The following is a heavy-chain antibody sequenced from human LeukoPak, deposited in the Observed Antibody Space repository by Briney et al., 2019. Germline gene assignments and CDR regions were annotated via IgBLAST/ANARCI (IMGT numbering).Heavy chain of an antibody. CDR3: ARSSDYDSGDYYPFQH. CDR1: GFTFSSYW. CDR2: IKQDGSEK. D-gene: IGHD3-22*01. V-gene: IGHV3-7*01. Sequence: GGSLRLSCAASGFTFSSYWMSWVRQAPGKELEWVANIKQDGSEKYYVDSVKGRFTISRDNANNSLYLQMNSLRAEDTAVYYCARSSDYDSGDYYPFQHWGQGTLVTVSS. J-gene: IGHJ1*01.